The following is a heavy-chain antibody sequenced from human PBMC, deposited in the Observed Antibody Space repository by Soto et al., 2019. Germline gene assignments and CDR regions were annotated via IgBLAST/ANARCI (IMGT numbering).Heavy chain of an antibody. CDR2: VIPIIGEG. V-gene: IGHV1-69*02. D-gene: IGHD1-1*01. CDR3: AGPAVNDLDADSSAFDI. J-gene: IGHJ3*02. CDR1: GGTFSSQT. Sequence: QVQLVQSGAEVKEPGSSVKVSCKVSGGTFSSQTINWVRQVPGQGLEWMGSVIPIIGEGKYAQSFLGRVTITGNRPTSKANMELRSLRSEDTALYYGAGPAVNDLDADSSAFDIWGQGTMVTVSS.